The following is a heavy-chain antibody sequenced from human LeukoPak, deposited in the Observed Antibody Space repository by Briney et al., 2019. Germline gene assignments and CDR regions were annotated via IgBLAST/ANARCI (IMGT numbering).Heavy chain of an antibody. J-gene: IGHJ6*03. CDR2: ISSSGSTI. CDR3: ARDGAEYYYYMDV. V-gene: IGHV3-48*03. Sequence: PGGSLRLSCAASGFTFSSYEMNWVRQAPGKGLEWVSYISSSGSTIYYADSVKGRFTISRDNAKNSLYLQMNSLRAEDTAVYCCARDGAEYYYYMDVWGKGTTVTVSS. CDR1: GFTFSSYE.